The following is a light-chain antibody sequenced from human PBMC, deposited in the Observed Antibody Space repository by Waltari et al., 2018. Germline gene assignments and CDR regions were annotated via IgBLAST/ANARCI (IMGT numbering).Light chain of an antibody. CDR3: QQRSNWPPLT. CDR1: QNVGIF. J-gene: IGKJ4*01. CDR2: ETS. Sequence: EIVLTQSPATLSLSPGQRATLSCRASQNVGIFLAWYQQKPGQAPRPLIYETSKRATGIPARFSGSGSGTDFALTISSLEPEDFAVYYCQQRSNWPPLTFGGGTRVEIK. V-gene: IGKV3-11*01.